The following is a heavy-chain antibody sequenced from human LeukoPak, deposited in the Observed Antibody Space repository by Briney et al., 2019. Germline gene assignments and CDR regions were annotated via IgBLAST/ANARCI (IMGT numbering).Heavy chain of an antibody. CDR3: AREGGSEINYYYYYGMDV. CDR1: EFTFNTYG. CDR2: ISYDGSKK. V-gene: IGHV3-30*03. D-gene: IGHD3-10*01. Sequence: PGGSLRLSCAASEFTFNTYGMHWVRQAPGKGLEWVALISYDGSKKYYADSVKGRFTISRDNSETTLYLQMNSLRPEDTAVYHCAREGGSEINYYYYYGMDVWGQGTTVTVSS. J-gene: IGHJ6*02.